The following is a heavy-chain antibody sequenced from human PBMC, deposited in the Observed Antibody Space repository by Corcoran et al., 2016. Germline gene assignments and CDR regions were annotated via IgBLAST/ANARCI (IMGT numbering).Heavy chain of an antibody. Sequence: QVQLVESGGGVVQPGRSLRLSCAASGFTFSSYGMHWVRQAPGKGLEWVAVIWYDGSNKYYADSVKGRFTISRDNSKNTLYLQMNSLRAEDTAVYDCAREGPLGFFWGQGTLVTVSS. D-gene: IGHD3-3*01. J-gene: IGHJ4*02. CDR2: IWYDGSNK. V-gene: IGHV3-33*01. CDR1: GFTFSSYG. CDR3: AREGPLGFF.